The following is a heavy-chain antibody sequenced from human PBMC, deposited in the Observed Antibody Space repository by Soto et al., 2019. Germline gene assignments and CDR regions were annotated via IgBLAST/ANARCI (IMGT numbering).Heavy chain of an antibody. CDR2: ISGSGSNT. CDR1: GFTFSDHG. V-gene: IGHV3-23*01. CDR3: TLFGD. Sequence: VKLLESGGGLVQPGGSLRLSCAASGFTFSDHGLSWVRQPPGKGLEWISAISGSGSNTDYADSVKGRFTISRDNSKNTLYLQMNSLRVEDTAVYYCTLFGDWGQGTLVTVSS. J-gene: IGHJ4*02. D-gene: IGHD3-10*01.